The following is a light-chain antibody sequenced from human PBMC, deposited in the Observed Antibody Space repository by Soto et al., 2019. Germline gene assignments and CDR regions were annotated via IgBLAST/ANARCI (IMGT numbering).Light chain of an antibody. V-gene: IGKV4-1*01. CDR3: QQYYSTTLT. J-gene: IGKJ4*01. Sequence: DIVMTQSPDSLALSLGEMATINCKSSQSFLYSSNNKNYLAWYQQKTGQPPKXLIYWASTRESGVPERLSGSGSGTDFTLTISSMQAEDVAVYYCQQYYSTTLTFGGGTKVDI. CDR2: WAS. CDR1: QSFLYSSNNKNY.